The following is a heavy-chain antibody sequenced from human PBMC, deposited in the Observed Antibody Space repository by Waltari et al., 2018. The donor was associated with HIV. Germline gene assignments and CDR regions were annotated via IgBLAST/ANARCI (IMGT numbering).Heavy chain of an antibody. CDR2: INNYDGQT. CDR1: GYTVSAYA. Sequence: VQLVQSGAEVKRPGASVRVSCTSSGYTVSAYATDWVRQAPGQGLEWMGWINNYDGQTNFAEKFQGRVTMTTDTSKSTASMELRSLRSDDTAVYFCARGVALVRGVKIRGHMDVWGQGTTVTVSS. J-gene: IGHJ6*02. V-gene: IGHV1-18*01. D-gene: IGHD3-10*01. CDR3: ARGVALVRGVKIRGHMDV.